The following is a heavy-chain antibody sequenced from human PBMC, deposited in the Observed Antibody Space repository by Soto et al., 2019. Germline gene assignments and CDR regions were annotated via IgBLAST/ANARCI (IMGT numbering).Heavy chain of an antibody. D-gene: IGHD6-19*01. CDR1: GGAISTNNW. J-gene: IGHJ4*02. CDR3: ARHIAVTGTRGFDC. V-gene: IGHV4-4*02. Sequence: QVQLQESDPGLVKPSGTLSLTCAVSGGAISTNNWSSWVRQFPGRGLEWIAEIYRSGTTNYNPSLKSRVAISMDKSRNQISLELTSVTAADSAVYYSARHIAVTGTRGFDCWGQGILVTVSS. CDR2: IYRSGTT.